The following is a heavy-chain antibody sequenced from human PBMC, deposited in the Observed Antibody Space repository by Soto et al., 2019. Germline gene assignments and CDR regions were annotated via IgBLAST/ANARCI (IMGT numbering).Heavy chain of an antibody. J-gene: IGHJ4*02. D-gene: IGHD6-6*01. V-gene: IGHV3-30*03. CDR1: RFTFSSYG. CDR2: ISYDGSNK. CDR3: AREYSSSPGIFDY. Sequence: PGGSLRLSCAASRFTFSSYGMHWVRQAPGKGLEWVAVISYDGSNKYYADSVKGRFTISRDNSKNTLYLQMNSLRAEDTAVYYCAREYSSSPGIFDYWGQGTLVTVSS.